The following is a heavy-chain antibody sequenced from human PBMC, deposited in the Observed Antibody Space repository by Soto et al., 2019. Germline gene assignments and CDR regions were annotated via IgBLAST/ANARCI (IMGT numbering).Heavy chain of an antibody. CDR1: GGSFSGYY. J-gene: IGHJ4*02. CDR3: ARGLPATDIVVVPAAIEWTNSWDIVDY. V-gene: IGHV4-34*01. CDR2: INHSGST. D-gene: IGHD2-2*01. Sequence: SETLSLTCAVYGGSFSGYYWSWIRQPPGKGLEWIGEINHSGSTNYNPSLKSRVTISVDTSKNQFSLKLSSVTAADTAVYYCARGLPATDIVVVPAAIEWTNSWDIVDYWGQGTLVTVSS.